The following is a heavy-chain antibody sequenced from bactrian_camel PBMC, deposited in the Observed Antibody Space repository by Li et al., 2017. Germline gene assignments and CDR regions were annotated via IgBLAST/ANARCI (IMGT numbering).Heavy chain of an antibody. D-gene: IGHD1*01. J-gene: IGHJ4*01. Sequence: HVQLVESGGGSVQTGGSLRLSCAASGYRVTRNCMGWFRQAPGKEREGVARIWSTGTGTYVADYADSVKDRFTISPDNAANTLYLQMNSLKPEDSAMYYCAATHRASESYTLLRPDDHNFWGQGTQVTV. CDR3: AATHRASESYTLLRPDDHNF. V-gene: IGHV3S6*01. CDR2: IWSTGTGT. CDR1: GYRVTRNC.